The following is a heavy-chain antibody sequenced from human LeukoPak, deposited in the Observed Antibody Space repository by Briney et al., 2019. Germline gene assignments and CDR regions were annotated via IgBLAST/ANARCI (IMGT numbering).Heavy chain of an antibody. CDR2: INSDGSST. CDR3: ARFFRSYYFDY. J-gene: IGHJ4*02. V-gene: IGHV3-74*01. D-gene: IGHD2/OR15-2a*01. Sequence: TGGSLRLSCAASGFTFSSYWMHWVRQAPGKGLVWVSRINSDGSSTSYADSVKGRFTISRDNAKNTLYLQMNSLRAEDTAVYYCARFFRSYYFDYWGQGTLVTVSS. CDR1: GFTFSSYW.